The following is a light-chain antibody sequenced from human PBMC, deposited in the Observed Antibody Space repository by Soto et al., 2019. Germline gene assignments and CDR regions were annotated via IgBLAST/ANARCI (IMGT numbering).Light chain of an antibody. CDR2: GAS. CDR3: QQYISSRT. V-gene: IGKV3-20*01. CDR1: QSVSSSY. Sequence: EIVLTQSPGTLSLSPGERATLSCRASQSVSSSYLAWYQQKPGQAPRLLIYGASSRSTGIPDRCSGSGSGTDFTLTISRLDPEDFAVYYCQQYISSRTFGQGTKVDIK. J-gene: IGKJ1*01.